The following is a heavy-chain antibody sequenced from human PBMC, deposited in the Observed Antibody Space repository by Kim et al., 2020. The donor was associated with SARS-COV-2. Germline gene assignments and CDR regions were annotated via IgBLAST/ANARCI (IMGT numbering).Heavy chain of an antibody. Sequence: GGSLRLSCGASGFTFSDSAMHWVRRASGKGLEWVCRIRSKVNGYATAYSASVRGRFTISRDDSRNTAYLQMNSLKTEDTAVYDCTRVPGTTVACGDAFD. CDR2: IRSKVNGYAT. CDR3: TRVPGTTVACGDAFD. V-gene: IGHV3-73*01. J-gene: IGHJ3*02. CDR1: GFTFSDSA. D-gene: IGHD1-1*01.